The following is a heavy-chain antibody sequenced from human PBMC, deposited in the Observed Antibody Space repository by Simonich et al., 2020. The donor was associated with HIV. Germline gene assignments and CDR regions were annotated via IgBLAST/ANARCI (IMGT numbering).Heavy chain of an antibody. D-gene: IGHD5-18*01. Sequence: QVQLQESGPGLVKPSETLSLTCTVSGGSISSYYWSWIRQPPGKGLEWIGYIYYSGSTNYNPSLKSRVTISVDTSKNQFSLKLSSVTAADTAVYYCAREREQLNGIHYYYMDVWGKGTTVTVSS. J-gene: IGHJ6*03. CDR2: IYYSGST. CDR3: AREREQLNGIHYYYMDV. CDR1: GGSISSYY. V-gene: IGHV4-59*12.